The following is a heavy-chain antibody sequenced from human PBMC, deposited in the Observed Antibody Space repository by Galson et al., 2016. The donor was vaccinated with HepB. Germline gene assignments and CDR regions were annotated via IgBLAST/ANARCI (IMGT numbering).Heavy chain of an antibody. CDR3: AGEDGANGFDI. CDR1: GDSISSGGYS. J-gene: IGHJ3*02. D-gene: IGHD5-24*01. V-gene: IGHV4-30-2*01. Sequence: TLSLTCTLSGDSISSGGYSWNWIRQPPEKGLEWIGYIYHSGYTSYNPSLKSRVTISVDTSKNQFSLNLSSVTAADTAVYYCAGEDGANGFDIWGQGTMVTVSS. CDR2: IYHSGYT.